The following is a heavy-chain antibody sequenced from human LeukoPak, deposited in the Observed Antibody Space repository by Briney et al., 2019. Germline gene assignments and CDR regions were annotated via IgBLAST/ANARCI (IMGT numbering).Heavy chain of an antibody. CDR3: VRTRITMVRGVIYFDY. CDR1: GGSISSYY. D-gene: IGHD3-10*01. CDR2: IYYSGST. Sequence: SETLSHTCTVSGGSISSYYWSWIRQPPGKGLEWIGYIYYSGSTNYNPSLKSRVTISVDTSKNQFSLKLSSVTAADTAVYYCVRTRITMVRGVIYFDYWGQGTLVTVSS. V-gene: IGHV4-59*01. J-gene: IGHJ4*02.